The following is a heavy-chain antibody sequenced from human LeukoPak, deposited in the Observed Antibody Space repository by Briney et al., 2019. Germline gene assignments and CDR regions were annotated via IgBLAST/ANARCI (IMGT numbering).Heavy chain of an antibody. J-gene: IGHJ5*02. CDR3: ARDRQFCSGGNCYGRWFDP. V-gene: IGHV3-33*01. CDR1: GSTFRNDG. D-gene: IGHD2-15*01. CDR2: LWFDGSNE. Sequence: GGPLRLSCAASGSTFRNDGMLWVRQAPGKGLEWVAALWFDGSNEDYADSVKGRFTISRDNSKNTLYLQMNSRRAEDTAMYYCARDRQFCSGGNCYGRWFDPWGQGTLVTVSS.